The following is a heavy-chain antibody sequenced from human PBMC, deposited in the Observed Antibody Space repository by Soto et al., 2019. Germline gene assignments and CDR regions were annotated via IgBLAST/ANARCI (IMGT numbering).Heavy chain of an antibody. J-gene: IGHJ6*02. CDR3: ARVKDYYYYYGMDI. CDR1: GGSFSGYY. V-gene: IGHV4-34*01. CDR2: INHSGST. Sequence: SETLSLTCAVYGGSFSGYYWSWIRQPPGKGLEWIGEINHSGSTNYNPSLKSRVTISVDTSKNQFSLKLSSVTTADTAVYYCARVKDYYYYYGMDIWGQGTTVTVSS.